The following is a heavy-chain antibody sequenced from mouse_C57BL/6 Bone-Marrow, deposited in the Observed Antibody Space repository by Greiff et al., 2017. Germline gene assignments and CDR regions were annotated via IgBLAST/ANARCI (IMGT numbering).Heavy chain of an antibody. Sequence: VQLQQPGAELVKPGASVKLSCKASGYTFTSYWMQWVKQRPGQGLEWIGEIDPSDSYTNYNQKFKGKAPLTVDTSSSTAYMQLSSLTSEDSAVYYCARESNWDVYWYFDVWGTGTTVTVSS. CDR3: ARESNWDVYWYFDV. J-gene: IGHJ1*03. CDR1: GYTFTSYW. D-gene: IGHD4-1*01. V-gene: IGHV1-50*01. CDR2: IDPSDSYT.